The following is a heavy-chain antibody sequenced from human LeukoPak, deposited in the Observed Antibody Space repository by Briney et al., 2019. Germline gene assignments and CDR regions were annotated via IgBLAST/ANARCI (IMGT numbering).Heavy chain of an antibody. J-gene: IGHJ4*02. Sequence: TPSETLSLTCAVYGGSFSGYYWSWIRQPPGKGLEWIGEINHSGSTNYNPSLKSRVTISVDTSKNQFSLKLSSVTAADTAVYYCASVNSTPYPWGQGTLVTVSS. D-gene: IGHD2-15*01. CDR1: GGSFSGYY. CDR2: INHSGST. V-gene: IGHV4-34*01. CDR3: ASVNSTPYP.